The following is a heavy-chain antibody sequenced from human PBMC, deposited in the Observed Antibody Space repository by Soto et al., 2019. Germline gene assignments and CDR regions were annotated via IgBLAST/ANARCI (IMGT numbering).Heavy chain of an antibody. Sequence: GASVKVSCKASGYSFATYGSRWVRQAPGQGLEWMGWISPYTGKTNYAQKLQGRVTMTTDTSTSTAYMDLRSLRSDDTAVYYCARDRYYDILTGPDYWGQGTLVTVSS. J-gene: IGHJ4*02. CDR3: ARDRYYDILTGPDY. CDR2: ISPYTGKT. V-gene: IGHV1-18*04. D-gene: IGHD3-9*01. CDR1: GYSFATYG.